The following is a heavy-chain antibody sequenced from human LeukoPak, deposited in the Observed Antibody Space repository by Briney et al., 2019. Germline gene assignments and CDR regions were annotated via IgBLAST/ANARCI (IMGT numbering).Heavy chain of an antibody. CDR2: IYYSGST. CDR3: MCSTDPVYDYVWGSSLTYYFDY. D-gene: IGHD3-16*01. Sequence: SETLSLTCTVSGGSISSGGYYWSWIRQHPGKGLEWIGYIYYSGSTYYNPSLKSRVTISVDTSKNQFSLKLSSVTAADTAVYYCMCSTDPVYDYVWGSSLTYYFDYWGQGTLVTVSS. V-gene: IGHV4-31*09. CDR1: GGSISSGGYY. J-gene: IGHJ4*02.